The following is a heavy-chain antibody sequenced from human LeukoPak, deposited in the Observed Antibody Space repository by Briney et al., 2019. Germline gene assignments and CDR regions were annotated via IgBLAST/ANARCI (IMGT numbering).Heavy chain of an antibody. CDR2: IYSGGST. CDR3: ARGLFLSGYLDAFDL. D-gene: IGHD3-22*01. CDR1: EFSVGSNY. V-gene: IGHV3-66*01. J-gene: IGHJ3*01. Sequence: GGSLRLSCAASEFSVGSNYMTWVRQAPGEGLEWVSLIYSGGSTYYADSVKGRFTISRDNSKNTLYLQMNSLRAEDTAVYYCARGLFLSGYLDAFDLWGQGTVVTVSS.